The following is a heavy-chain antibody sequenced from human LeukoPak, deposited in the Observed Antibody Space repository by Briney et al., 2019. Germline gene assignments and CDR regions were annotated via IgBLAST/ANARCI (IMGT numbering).Heavy chain of an antibody. CDR1: GGSISSHY. D-gene: IGHD6-13*01. Sequence: PSATLSLTCTVSGGSISSHYWSWIRQPPGKGLEWIGYIYYSGSTNYNPSLKSRVTISVDTSKNQFSLKLSSVTAADTAVYYCARGPAYSSSWSGFDYWGQGTLVTVSS. V-gene: IGHV4-59*11. J-gene: IGHJ4*02. CDR2: IYYSGST. CDR3: ARGPAYSSSWSGFDY.